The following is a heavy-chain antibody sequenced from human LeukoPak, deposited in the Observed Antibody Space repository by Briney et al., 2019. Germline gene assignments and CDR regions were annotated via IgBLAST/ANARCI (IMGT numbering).Heavy chain of an antibody. CDR2: ISSSSSYI. CDR3: ARDLSGYSYGYYPDY. V-gene: IGHV3-21*01. J-gene: IGHJ4*02. Sequence: PGGSLRLSCAAAGFTFSSYSMNWVRQAPGKGLEWVSSISSSSSYIYYADSVKGRFTISRDNANNSLYLQMNSLRAEDTAVYYCARDLSGYSYGYYPDYWGQGTLVTVSS. D-gene: IGHD5-18*01. CDR1: GFTFSSYS.